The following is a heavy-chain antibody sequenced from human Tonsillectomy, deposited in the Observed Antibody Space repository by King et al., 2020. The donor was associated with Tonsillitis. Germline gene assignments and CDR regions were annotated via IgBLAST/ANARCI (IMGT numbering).Heavy chain of an antibody. D-gene: IGHD6-19*01. Sequence: VQLVESGGGLVKPGGSLRLSCAASGFTFNIYSMNWVRQAPGKGLEWVSSISSSSSYIYYADSVKGRFTISRENAKNSLYLQMNSLRAADTAVYYCARDFEQWLVLDYWGQGTLVTVSS. J-gene: IGHJ4*02. CDR2: ISSSSSYI. V-gene: IGHV3-21*01. CDR3: ARDFEQWLVLDY. CDR1: GFTFNIYS.